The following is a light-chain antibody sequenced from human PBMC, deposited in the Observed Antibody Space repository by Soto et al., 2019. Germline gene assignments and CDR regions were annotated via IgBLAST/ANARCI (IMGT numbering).Light chain of an antibody. J-gene: IGKJ4*01. V-gene: IGKV3-15*01. CDR3: QQYNNWPPVT. CDR2: GAS. CDR1: QSVSST. Sequence: EIVMTQSPATLSLSPGERATLSCRASQSVSSTLAWYQQKPGQAPRLLIYGASTRATGIPARFSGSGSGTEFTLTISSLQSEDFAVYYCQQYNNWPPVTFGGGTKVEIK.